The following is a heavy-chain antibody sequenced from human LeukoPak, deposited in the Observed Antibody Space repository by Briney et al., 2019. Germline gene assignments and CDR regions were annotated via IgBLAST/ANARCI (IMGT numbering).Heavy chain of an antibody. CDR3: ANRGYCSGGSCYYFSYYFDY. Sequence: GGSLRLSCAASGFTFSSYAMSWVRQAPGKGLEWVSAISGSGGSTYYADSAKGRFTISRDNSKNTLYLQMNSLRAEDTAVYYCANRGYCSGGSCYYFSYYFDYWGQGTLVTVSS. J-gene: IGHJ4*02. CDR2: ISGSGGST. D-gene: IGHD2-15*01. V-gene: IGHV3-23*01. CDR1: GFTFSSYA.